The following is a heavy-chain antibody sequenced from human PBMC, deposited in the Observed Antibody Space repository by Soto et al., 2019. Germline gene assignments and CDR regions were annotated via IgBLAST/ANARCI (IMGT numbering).Heavy chain of an antibody. V-gene: IGHV3-48*03. CDR2: ISSGSGTSI. CDR3: ARDWSAPFES. CDR1: GFIFSNYE. J-gene: IGHJ4*02. D-gene: IGHD3-3*01. Sequence: EVQLVESGGGLVQPGGSLRLSCAASGFIFSNYEFNWVRQAPGKGPEWISYISSGSGTSIHYADSVKGRFTVSRDNAKSSLYLQMHSLTVEDTALYYCARDWSAPFESWGQGTLVTVSS.